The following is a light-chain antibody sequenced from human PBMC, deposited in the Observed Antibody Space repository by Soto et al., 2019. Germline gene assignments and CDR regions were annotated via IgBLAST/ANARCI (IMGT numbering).Light chain of an antibody. CDR3: VAWDDSLSGYV. Sequence: QSVLTQPPSVSGTPGQRVNISCSGSSSNIGRDYVYWYQQFPGTAPKLLIYSGNQRPSGVPARFSASNSGTSAALAISGLRSDDEYDYYGVAWDDSLSGYVFCTGTKVTVL. CDR1: SSNIGRDY. V-gene: IGLV1-47*02. J-gene: IGLJ1*01. CDR2: SGN.